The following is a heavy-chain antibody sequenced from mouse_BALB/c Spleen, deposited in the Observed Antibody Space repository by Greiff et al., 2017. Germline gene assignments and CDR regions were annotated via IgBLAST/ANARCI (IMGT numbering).Heavy chain of an antibody. CDR2: IDPANGNT. Sequence: EVKLQESGAELVKPGASVKLSCTASGFNIKDTYMHWVKQRPEQGLEWIGRIDPANGNTKYDPKFQGKATITADTSSNTAYLQLSSLTSEDTAVYYCAREGYYYGSSYDAMDYWGQGTSVTVSS. D-gene: IGHD1-1*01. CDR1: GFNIKDTY. V-gene: IGHV14-3*02. CDR3: AREGYYYGSSYDAMDY. J-gene: IGHJ4*01.